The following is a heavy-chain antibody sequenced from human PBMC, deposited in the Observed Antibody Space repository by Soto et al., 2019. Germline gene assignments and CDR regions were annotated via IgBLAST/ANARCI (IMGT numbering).Heavy chain of an antibody. CDR3: ARDPSEGRVGNWFES. V-gene: IGHV3-21*06. J-gene: IGHJ5*01. D-gene: IGHD2-2*01. CDR2: ISSSTSYV. Sequence: PGGSLRLSCAASGFTFSRYGMNWLRQAPGKGLEWVASISSSTSYVYYADSVKGRFSTSRDNAKSILYLEMYALRTEDTAVYYCARDPSEGRVGNWFESWGQGTLVTV. CDR1: GFTFSRYG.